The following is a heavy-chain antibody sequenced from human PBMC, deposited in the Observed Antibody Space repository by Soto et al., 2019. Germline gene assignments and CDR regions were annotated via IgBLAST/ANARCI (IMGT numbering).Heavy chain of an antibody. CDR2: ISSIYSTI. D-gene: IGHD4-17*01. Sequence: GGSWRLSCAASGLTSRTYSMTWFRQAPGKGLEWVSYISSIYSTIYYADSVKGRFTISRDNAKNSLYLQMNSLRAEDTAVYYCARDLYGDYIFDYWGQGTLVTVSS. J-gene: IGHJ4*02. CDR1: GLTSRTYS. CDR3: ARDLYGDYIFDY. V-gene: IGHV3-48*01.